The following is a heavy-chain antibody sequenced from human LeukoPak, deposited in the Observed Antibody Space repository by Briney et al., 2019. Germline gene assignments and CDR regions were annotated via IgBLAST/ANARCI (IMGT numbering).Heavy chain of an antibody. CDR3: ARGSRYISKWSRNHWFDP. CDR2: ISYEGTNK. Sequence: SGGSLRLSCAASGFTFSNYAMHWVRQAPGKGLEWVAVISYEGTNKYYADSVKGRFTISRDSSKNTLYLQMNSLRAEETAMYYCARGSRYISKWSRNHWFDPWGQGTLVTVSS. V-gene: IGHV3-30*04. CDR1: GFTFSNYA. D-gene: IGHD6-13*01. J-gene: IGHJ5*02.